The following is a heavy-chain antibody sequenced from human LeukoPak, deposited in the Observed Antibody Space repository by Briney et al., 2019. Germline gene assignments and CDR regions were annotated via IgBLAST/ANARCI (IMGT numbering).Heavy chain of an antibody. D-gene: IGHD4-11*01. CDR1: GYTFTIYG. Sequence: ASVKVSFTASGYTFTIYGISWVRQAPGQGLEWMGWISAYNGNTNYAQKLQGRVTMTTDTSTSTAYMELRSLRSDDTAVYYCARAFRSKVPPVESYYYYMDVWGKGTTVTVSS. V-gene: IGHV1-18*01. J-gene: IGHJ6*03. CDR2: ISAYNGNT. CDR3: ARAFRSKVPPVESYYYYMDV.